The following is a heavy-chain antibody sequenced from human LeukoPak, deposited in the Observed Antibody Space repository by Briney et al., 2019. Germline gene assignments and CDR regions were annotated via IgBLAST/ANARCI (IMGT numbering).Heavy chain of an antibody. J-gene: IGHJ4*02. V-gene: IGHV3-21*01. Sequence: GGSLRLSCAASGFTFRSYTMNWVRQAPGKGLEWVSSISSDSSYIYYADSAKGRFTISRDNAKNSLYLQMNSLRAEDTAVYYCARGVVDGNWYAPYWGQGTLVTVSS. D-gene: IGHD1-1*01. CDR2: ISSDSSYI. CDR3: ARGVVDGNWYAPY. CDR1: GFTFRSYT.